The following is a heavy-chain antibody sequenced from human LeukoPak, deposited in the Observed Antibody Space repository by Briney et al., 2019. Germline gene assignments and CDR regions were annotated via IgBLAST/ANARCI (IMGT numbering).Heavy chain of an antibody. CDR2: INHSGST. CDR1: GFTVSSNY. J-gene: IGHJ4*02. V-gene: IGHV4-34*01. Sequence: GSLRLSCAASGFTVSSNYMSWVRQPPGKGLEWIGEINHSGSTNYNPSLKSRVTISVDTSKNQFSLKLSSVTAADTAVYYCARPPVRYSSGWYENWGQGTLVTVSS. D-gene: IGHD6-19*01. CDR3: ARPPVRYSSGWYEN.